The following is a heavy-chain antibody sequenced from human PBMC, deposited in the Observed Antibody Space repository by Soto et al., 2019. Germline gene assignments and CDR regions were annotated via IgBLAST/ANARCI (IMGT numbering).Heavy chain of an antibody. CDR3: ARKSSSGWERFDY. D-gene: IGHD6-19*01. CDR1: GYSISSGYY. Sequence: LSLTCAVSGYSISSGYYWGWIRQPPGKGLEWIGSIYHSGSTYYNPSLKSRVTISVDTSKNQFSLKLSSVTAADTAVYYCARKSSSGWERFDYWGQGTLVTVSS. CDR2: IYHSGST. V-gene: IGHV4-38-2*01. J-gene: IGHJ4*02.